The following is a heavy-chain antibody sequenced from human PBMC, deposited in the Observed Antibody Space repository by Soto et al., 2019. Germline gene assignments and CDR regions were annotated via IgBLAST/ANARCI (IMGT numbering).Heavy chain of an antibody. V-gene: IGHV3-72*01. CDR3: ARGLYGSGSYYKSYYYYGMDV. D-gene: IGHD3-10*01. CDR2: TRNKANSYTT. Sequence: GGSLRLSCAASGFTFSDHYMDWVRQAPGKGLEWVGRTRNKANSYTTEYAASVKGRFTISRDDSKNSLYLQMNSLKTEDTAVYYCARGLYGSGSYYKSYYYYGMDVWGQGTTVTVSS. CDR1: GFTFSDHY. J-gene: IGHJ6*02.